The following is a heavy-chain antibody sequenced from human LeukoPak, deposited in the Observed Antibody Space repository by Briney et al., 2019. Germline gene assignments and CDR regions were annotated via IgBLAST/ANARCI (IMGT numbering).Heavy chain of an antibody. J-gene: IGHJ4*02. Sequence: PSGTLSLTCTVSGGSISSSSYYWGWIRQPPGKGLEWIGSIYYSGSTYYNPSLKSRVTISVDTSKNQFSLKLSSVTAADTAVYYCARPGQLGRYYFDYWGQGTLVTVSS. V-gene: IGHV4-39*01. CDR3: ARPGQLGRYYFDY. D-gene: IGHD6-13*01. CDR1: GGSISSSSYY. CDR2: IYYSGST.